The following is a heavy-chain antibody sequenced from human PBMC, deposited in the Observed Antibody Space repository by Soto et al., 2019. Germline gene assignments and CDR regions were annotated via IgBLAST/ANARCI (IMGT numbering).Heavy chain of an antibody. J-gene: IGHJ6*02. V-gene: IGHV1-69*01. Sequence: QVQLVQSGAEVKKPGSSVKVSCKASGGTFTGYAISWVRQAPGQGLEWMGGIIPISGTANYAQTFQGRVTITADESTSTAYMELSSLRSEDTAVYYCARSQGSSTSLEIYYYYYYGMDVWGHGTTVTVSS. CDR1: GGTFTGYA. CDR2: IIPISGTA. CDR3: ARSQGSSTSLEIYYYYYYGMDV. D-gene: IGHD2-2*01.